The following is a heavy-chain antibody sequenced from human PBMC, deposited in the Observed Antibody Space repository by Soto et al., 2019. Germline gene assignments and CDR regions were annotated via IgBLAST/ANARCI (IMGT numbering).Heavy chain of an antibody. Sequence: SETLSLTCAVSGGSISSSNWWSWVRQPPGKGLEWIGEIYHSGSTNYNPSLKSRVTISVDKSKNQFSLKLSSVTAADTAVYYCARDGRYSDYYYYGMDVWGQGTTVTVSS. J-gene: IGHJ6*02. V-gene: IGHV4-4*02. CDR2: IYHSGST. CDR1: GGSISSSNW. D-gene: IGHD5-12*01. CDR3: ARDGRYSDYYYYGMDV.